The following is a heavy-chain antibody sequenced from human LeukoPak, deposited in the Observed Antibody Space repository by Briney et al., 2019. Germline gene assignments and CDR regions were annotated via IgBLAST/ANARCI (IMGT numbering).Heavy chain of an antibody. D-gene: IGHD1-1*01. Sequence: XCKAXGYTFTGYYMHWVRQAPGQGLEWMGWINPNSGGTNYAQEFQGRVTMTRDTSISTAYMEVSRLRSDDTAVYYCAGLTTANNWFDPWGQGTLVTVSS. J-gene: IGHJ5*02. V-gene: IGHV1-2*02. CDR1: GYTFTGYY. CDR3: AGLTTANNWFDP. CDR2: INPNSGGT.